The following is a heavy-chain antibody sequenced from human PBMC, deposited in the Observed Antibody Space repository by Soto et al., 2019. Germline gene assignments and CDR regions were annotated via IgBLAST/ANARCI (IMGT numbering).Heavy chain of an antibody. D-gene: IGHD2-8*02. J-gene: IGHJ4*03. CDR2: IYYSGST. CDR3: AGGRSAGADY. V-gene: IGHV4-39*01. Sequence: SETLSLTCTVSGGSISSSSYYWGWIRQPPGKGLEWIGSIYYSGSTYYNPSLKSRVTISVDTSKNQFSLKLSSVTAADTAVYYCAGGRSAGADYWGQGTTVTVSS. CDR1: GGSISSSSYY.